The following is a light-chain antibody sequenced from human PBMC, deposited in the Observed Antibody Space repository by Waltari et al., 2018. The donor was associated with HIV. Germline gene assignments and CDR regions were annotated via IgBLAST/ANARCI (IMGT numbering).Light chain of an antibody. CDR1: TSDVGFYAY. J-gene: IGLJ1*01. V-gene: IGLV2-11*01. Sequence: QSALTQPPSVSGSPGQSVSIPCSGPTSDVGFYAYVSWYQQYPGKAPKLIIFDVNQRPSGVPERFSGSKSGNTASLTISGLQTEDEADYFCCAYAAGHVSYVFGNGTAVAVL. CDR3: CAYAAGHVSYV. CDR2: DVN.